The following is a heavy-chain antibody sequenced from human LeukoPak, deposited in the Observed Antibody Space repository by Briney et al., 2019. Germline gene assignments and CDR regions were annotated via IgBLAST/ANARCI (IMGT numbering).Heavy chain of an antibody. CDR3: AKAPHFIAVAGTNYYFDY. D-gene: IGHD6-19*01. CDR2: ISGSGGST. CDR1: GFTFSNYN. V-gene: IGHV3-23*01. J-gene: IGHJ4*02. Sequence: GGSLRLSCAASGFTFSNYNMNWVRQAPGKGLEWVSAISGSGGSTYYADSVKGRFTISRDNSKNTLYLQMNSLRAEDTAVYYCAKAPHFIAVAGTNYYFDYWGQGTLVTVSS.